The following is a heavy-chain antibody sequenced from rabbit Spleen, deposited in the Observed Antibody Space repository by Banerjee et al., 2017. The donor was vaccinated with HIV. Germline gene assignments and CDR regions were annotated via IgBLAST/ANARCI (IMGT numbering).Heavy chain of an antibody. CDR1: GFDFSTYY. CDR2: IDPIFGST. Sequence: QLVESGGGLVQPGGSLKLSCKASGFDFSTYYMSWVRQAPGKGLEWIGYIDPIFGSTYYASWVNGRFTISSDNAQNTLYLQLKSLTAADTATYFCARGPPYAGYTSYGYVYFNLWGQGTLVTVS. D-gene: IGHD6-1*01. CDR3: ARGPPYAGYTSYGYVYFNL. J-gene: IGHJ4*01. V-gene: IGHV1S7*01.